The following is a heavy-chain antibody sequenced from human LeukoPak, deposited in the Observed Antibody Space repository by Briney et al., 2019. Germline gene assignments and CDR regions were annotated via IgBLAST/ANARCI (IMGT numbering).Heavy chain of an antibody. J-gene: IGHJ4*02. CDR2: IISSSITI. CDR3: ARDRGGSYSAIDY. CDR1: GFTFSSYS. D-gene: IGHD2-15*01. Sequence: GGSLRLSCAASGFTFSSYSLNWVRQAPGKGLEWVSFIISSSITIYYADPVKGRFTISRDNAEKSLYLQINSLRAEDTAVYYCARDRGGSYSAIDYWGQGTLVTVSS. V-gene: IGHV3-48*04.